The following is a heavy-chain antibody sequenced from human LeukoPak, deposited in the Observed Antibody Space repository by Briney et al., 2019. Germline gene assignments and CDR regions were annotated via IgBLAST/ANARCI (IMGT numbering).Heavy chain of an antibody. CDR3: ARVHIAVAGNDAFDI. CDR1: GFTFSSYA. J-gene: IGHJ3*02. D-gene: IGHD6-19*01. CDR2: ISYDGSNK. Sequence: PGGSLRLSCAASGFTFSSYAVHWVRQAPGKGLEWVAVISYDGSNKYYADSVKGRFTISRDNSKNTLYLQMNSLRAEDTAVYYCARVHIAVAGNDAFDIWGQGTMVTVSS. V-gene: IGHV3-30-3*01.